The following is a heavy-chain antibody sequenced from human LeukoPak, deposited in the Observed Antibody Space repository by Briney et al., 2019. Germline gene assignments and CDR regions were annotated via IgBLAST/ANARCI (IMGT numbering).Heavy chain of an antibody. V-gene: IGHV1-2*02. CDR1: GYTFADYY. D-gene: IGHD3-10*01. CDR3: ARGDYYGSPKTVAA. Sequence: ASVKVSCKASGYTFADYYMNWVRQAPGQGLEWMGWINPDNGGTNYAQKFRGRVIMTRDTSITTVYMELSGLRSDDTAIYYCARGDYYGSPKTVAAWGQGTLVTVSS. J-gene: IGHJ5*02. CDR2: INPDNGGT.